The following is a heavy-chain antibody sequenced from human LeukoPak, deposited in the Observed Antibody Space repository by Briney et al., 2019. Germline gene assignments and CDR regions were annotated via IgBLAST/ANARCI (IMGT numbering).Heavy chain of an antibody. CDR2: MRGSGGST. J-gene: IGHJ4*02. Sequence: CARHAPGKWLECDSSMRGSGGSTYYAHSVKGRLTISRDNSKNTLFLQMNSQRAEDTAIYHCGKRLPVAGAFDYWGQGTLVTVSS. V-gene: IGHV3-23*01. CDR3: GKRLPVAGAFDY. D-gene: IGHD6-19*01.